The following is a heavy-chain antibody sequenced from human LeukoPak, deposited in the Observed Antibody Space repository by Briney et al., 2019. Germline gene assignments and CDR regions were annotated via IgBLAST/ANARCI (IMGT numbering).Heavy chain of an antibody. J-gene: IGHJ4*02. CDR1: GFTFSSYA. D-gene: IGHD5-24*01. CDR2: ISSNGGST. Sequence: PGGSLRLSCAASGFTFSSYAMHWVRQAPGKGLECVSAISSNGGSTYYANSVKGRFTISRDNSKNTLYLQMGSLRAEDMAVYYCARDMGGYNSAYFDYWGQGTLVTVSS. V-gene: IGHV3-64*01. CDR3: ARDMGGYNSAYFDY.